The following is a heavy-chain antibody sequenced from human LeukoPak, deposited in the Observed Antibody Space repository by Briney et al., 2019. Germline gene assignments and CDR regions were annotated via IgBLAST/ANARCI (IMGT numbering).Heavy chain of an antibody. CDR1: GGSISSSSYY. J-gene: IGHJ4*02. Sequence: PSETLSLTCTVSGGSISSSSYYWGWIRQPPGKGLEWIGSIYYSGSTYYNPSLKSRVNISVDTSKNQFSMKLSSVTAEDTAVYYCASITLRVLDYWGEGTLVTVSS. CDR2: IYYSGST. CDR3: ASITLRVLDY. D-gene: IGHD3-3*01. V-gene: IGHV4-39*01.